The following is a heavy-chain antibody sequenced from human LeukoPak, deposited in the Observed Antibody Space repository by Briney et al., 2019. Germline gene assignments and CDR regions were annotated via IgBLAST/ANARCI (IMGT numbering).Heavy chain of an antibody. CDR1: GYTFTSYG. Sequence: ASVKVSCKASGYTFTSYGISWVRQAPGQGLEWMGWISAYNGNTNYAQKLQGRVTMTTDTSTSTAYMELRSLRSDDTAVYYCARAVVAGTLSLGDFDYWGQGTLVTVSS. V-gene: IGHV1-18*01. D-gene: IGHD6-19*01. CDR3: ARAVVAGTLSLGDFDY. CDR2: ISAYNGNT. J-gene: IGHJ4*02.